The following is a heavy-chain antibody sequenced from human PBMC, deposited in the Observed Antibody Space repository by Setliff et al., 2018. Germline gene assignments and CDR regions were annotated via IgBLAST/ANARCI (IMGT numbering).Heavy chain of an antibody. D-gene: IGHD2-15*01. CDR3: ARGEHIVSGDFYHYIDV. CDR2: INPDSGDT. V-gene: IGHV1-2*02. CDR1: GYTFTAYY. Sequence: ASVKVSCKASGYTFTAYYIHWVRQAPGQGLEWMGWINPDSGDTHSPQKFQGRVTMTRDTSMSTVYMELTRLKSDDTAVYYCARGEHIVSGDFYHYIDVWGKGTTVTVSS. J-gene: IGHJ6*03.